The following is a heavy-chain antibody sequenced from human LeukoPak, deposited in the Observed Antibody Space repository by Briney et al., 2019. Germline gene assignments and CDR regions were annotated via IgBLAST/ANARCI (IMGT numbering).Heavy chain of an antibody. CDR3: ARIQRGATIRRGYYFDY. CDR2: IYTGGGR. Sequence: GGSLRLSCAASGFTVSSYYMNWVRQAPGKELEWVSVIYTGGGRYYADSVRGRFTISRHTSKNMVFLQMNSLRVEDTAVYYCARIQRGATIRRGYYFDYWGQGTLVTVSS. J-gene: IGHJ4*02. D-gene: IGHD5-12*01. V-gene: IGHV3-53*01. CDR1: GFTVSSYY.